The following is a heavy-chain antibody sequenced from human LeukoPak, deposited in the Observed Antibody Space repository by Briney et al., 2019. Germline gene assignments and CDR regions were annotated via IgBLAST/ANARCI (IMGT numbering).Heavy chain of an antibody. V-gene: IGHV4-59*01. D-gene: IGHD6-19*01. CDR1: GGSITSYY. CDR3: ATRRIAVAAPLDY. Sequence: PSETLSLTCTVSGGSITSYYWSWIRQPPGKGLEWIGYIYYSGSTNYNPSLKSRVTMSVDTSKNEFSLKLSSVTTADTAVYYCATRRIAVAAPLDYWGQGTLVTVSS. CDR2: IYYSGST. J-gene: IGHJ4*02.